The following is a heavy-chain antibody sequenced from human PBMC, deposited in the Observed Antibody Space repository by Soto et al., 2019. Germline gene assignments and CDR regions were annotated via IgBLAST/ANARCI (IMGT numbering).Heavy chain of an antibody. J-gene: IGHJ6*02. CDR2: IYWNEDR. V-gene: IGHV2-5*01. D-gene: IGHD3-3*01. Sequence: SGPTLVNPTPALTLTCTFSGFSLTGSGEGVGWIRQPPGRYLERLEAIYWNEDRRRSPSMESRLIITKATSKNQVVLTMTNMDPVDTSTYYCIYRRALFVYHGFDVWGQGTTVTVSS. CDR1: GFSLTGSGEG. CDR3: IYRRALFVYHGFDV.